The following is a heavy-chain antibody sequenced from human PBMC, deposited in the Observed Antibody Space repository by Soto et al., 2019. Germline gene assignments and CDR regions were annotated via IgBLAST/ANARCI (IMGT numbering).Heavy chain of an antibody. Sequence: EVQLVESGGGLIQPGGSLRLSCAASGFTVSSNYMSWVRQAPGKGLEWVSVIYSGGSTYYADSVKGRFTISRDNSKNTLYLQLNSLRAEDTAVYYCAGDTNLVPAARGGYYYYYGMDVWGQGTTVTVSS. J-gene: IGHJ6*02. CDR3: AGDTNLVPAARGGYYYYYGMDV. CDR2: IYSGGST. CDR1: GFTVSSNY. V-gene: IGHV3-53*01. D-gene: IGHD2-2*01.